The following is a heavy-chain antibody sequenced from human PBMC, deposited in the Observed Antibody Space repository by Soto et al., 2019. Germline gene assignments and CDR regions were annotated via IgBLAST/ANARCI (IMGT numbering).Heavy chain of an antibody. CDR1: GCTFTSYA. D-gene: IGHD2-21*02. V-gene: IGHV1-69*05. CDR3: AIYSYCGGDCYSGGFDP. J-gene: IGHJ5*02. Sequence: SVKVSCKASGCTFTSYAIRWVRQAPGQGLEWMGGIIPIFGTANYAQKFQGRVTITTDKSTSTAYMELSSLRSEDTAVYYCAIYSYCGGDCYSGGFDPWGQGTLVTVPQ. CDR2: IIPIFGTA.